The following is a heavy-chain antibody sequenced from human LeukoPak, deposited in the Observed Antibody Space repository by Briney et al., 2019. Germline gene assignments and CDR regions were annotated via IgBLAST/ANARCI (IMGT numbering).Heavy chain of an antibody. D-gene: IGHD1-14*01. CDR2: ISTSSSYI. CDR3: ERGTLNIPGEHGAFDY. J-gene: IGHJ4*02. V-gene: IGHV3-21*01. CDR1: GFTFSSYS. Sequence: GGSLRLSCAASGFTFSSYSMNWVRQAPGKGLEWVSSISTSSSYIHYADSVKGRFTISRDNATTSLYLQINSLRGEDTAVYYCERGTLNIPGEHGAFDYWGQGTLVTVSS.